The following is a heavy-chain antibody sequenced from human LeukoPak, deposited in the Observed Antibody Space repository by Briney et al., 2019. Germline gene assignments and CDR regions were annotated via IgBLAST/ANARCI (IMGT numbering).Heavy chain of an antibody. CDR1: GGAISSYY. J-gene: IGHJ5*02. V-gene: IGHV4-59*08. Sequence: PSETLSLTCTVSGGAISSYYWSWIRQPPGKGLEWIGYIYYSGSTNYNPSLKSRVTISVDTSKNQFSLKLSSVTAADTAVYYCARHLPYGSGSYYDPWGQGTLVTVSS. D-gene: IGHD3-10*01. CDR3: ARHLPYGSGSYYDP. CDR2: IYYSGST.